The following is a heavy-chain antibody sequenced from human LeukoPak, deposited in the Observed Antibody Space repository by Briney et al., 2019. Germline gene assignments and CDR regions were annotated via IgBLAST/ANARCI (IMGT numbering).Heavy chain of an antibody. D-gene: IGHD2-15*01. Sequence: ASVKVSCKASDYSFTSYGISWVRQAPGQGLEWMGWISAYNGNTNYAQRLQGRVTMTTDTSTSTVYMELRSLTSDDTAVYYCARVPSGGPFDYWGQGTLVTVS. V-gene: IGHV1-18*01. CDR3: ARVPSGGPFDY. J-gene: IGHJ4*02. CDR2: ISAYNGNT. CDR1: DYSFTSYG.